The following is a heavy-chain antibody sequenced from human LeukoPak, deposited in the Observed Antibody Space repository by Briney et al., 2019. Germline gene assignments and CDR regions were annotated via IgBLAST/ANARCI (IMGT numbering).Heavy chain of an antibody. CDR1: GFTFSSYW. Sequence: GGSLRLSCAASGFTFSSYWVHWVRQAPGKGLVWVSRINSDGSSTTYADSVKGRFTISRNNAKNTLYLQMNSLRAEDTGVYFCARVFSGWYFYFDNWGQGTLVTVSS. CDR2: INSDGSST. D-gene: IGHD6-19*01. V-gene: IGHV3-74*01. CDR3: ARVFSGWYFYFDN. J-gene: IGHJ4*02.